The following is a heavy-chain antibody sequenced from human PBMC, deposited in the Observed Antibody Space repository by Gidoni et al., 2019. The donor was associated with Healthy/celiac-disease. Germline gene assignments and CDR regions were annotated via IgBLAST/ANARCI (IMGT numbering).Heavy chain of an antibody. J-gene: IGHJ6*02. D-gene: IGHD6-19*01. CDR2: ISYDGSNK. Sequence: QVQLVESGGGVVQPGRSLRLSCAASGFTFSSYGMHWVRQAPGKGLEWVAVISYDGSNKYYADPVKGRFTISRDNSKNTLYLQMNSLRAEDTAVYYCAKDLVAASYYYYGMDVWGQGTTVTVSS. V-gene: IGHV3-30*18. CDR1: GFTFSSYG. CDR3: AKDLVAASYYYYGMDV.